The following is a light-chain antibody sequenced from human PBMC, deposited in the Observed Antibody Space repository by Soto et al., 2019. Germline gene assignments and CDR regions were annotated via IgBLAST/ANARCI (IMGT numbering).Light chain of an antibody. CDR1: QSVSSN. Sequence: EIVMTQSPATLSVSPGERATLSCRASQSVSSNLAWYQQKPGQAPRLLIYGASTRATRIPARFSGSGSGTEFTLTISSLQSEDFAVYYCQQYNNWPQPFGQGTKVEIK. V-gene: IGKV3-15*01. CDR3: QQYNNWPQP. CDR2: GAS. J-gene: IGKJ1*01.